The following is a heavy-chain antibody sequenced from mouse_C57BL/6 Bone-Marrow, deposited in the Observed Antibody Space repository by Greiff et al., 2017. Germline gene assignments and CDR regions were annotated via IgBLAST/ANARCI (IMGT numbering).Heavy chain of an antibody. CDR3: ARKGAMDD. Sequence: VHLVESGAELVRPGASVKLSCKASGYTFTDYYINWVKQRPGHGLEWIARIYPGSGNTYYNEKFKGKATLTAEKYSSTAYMQLMSLTYEESAVYFCARKGAMDDWGQGTSVTVSS. J-gene: IGHJ4*01. CDR2: IYPGSGNT. CDR1: GYTFTDYY. V-gene: IGHV1-76*01.